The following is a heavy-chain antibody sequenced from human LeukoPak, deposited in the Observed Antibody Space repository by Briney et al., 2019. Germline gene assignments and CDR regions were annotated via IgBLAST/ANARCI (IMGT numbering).Heavy chain of an antibody. CDR1: GFTFSSYS. J-gene: IGHJ4*02. CDR3: ARSRGATHY. CDR2: ISSSSSTI. V-gene: IGHV3-48*01. Sequence: GGSLRLSCAASGFTFSSYSMNWVRQAPGKGLEWVSYISSSSSTIYYADSVKGRFTISRDNAKNSLYLQMNSLRAEDTAVYYCARSRGATHYWGQGTLVTVSS. D-gene: IGHD1-26*01.